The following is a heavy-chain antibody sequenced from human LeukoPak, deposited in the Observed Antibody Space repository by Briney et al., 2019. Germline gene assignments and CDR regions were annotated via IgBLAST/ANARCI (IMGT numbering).Heavy chain of an antibody. V-gene: IGHV4-39*07. D-gene: IGHD6-13*01. CDR1: GVSINNSSFS. J-gene: IGHJ3*02. CDR3: ARDMEEAAAVRRKGAFDI. CDR2: IYFTGST. Sequence: PSETLSLTCSISGVSINNSSFSWGWIRQPPGKGLEWIGNIYFTGSTYYNPSLKSRVTISVDRSKSQFSLKLSSVTAADTAVCYCARDMEEAAAVRRKGAFDIWGQGTMVTVSS.